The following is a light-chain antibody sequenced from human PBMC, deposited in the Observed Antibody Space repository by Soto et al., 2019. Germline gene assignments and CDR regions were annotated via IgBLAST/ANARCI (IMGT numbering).Light chain of an antibody. J-gene: IGKJ3*01. V-gene: IGKV3-20*01. Sequence: EIVLTQSPGTLSLSPGERATLSCRASQRVSSSYLAWYQQKPGQAPRLLIYGASSRAAGIPDRFSGSGSGTAFTLTISRVEPEDFAVYCCQQYASSSRFTFGPGTKVDIK. CDR2: GAS. CDR1: QRVSSSY. CDR3: QQYASSSRFT.